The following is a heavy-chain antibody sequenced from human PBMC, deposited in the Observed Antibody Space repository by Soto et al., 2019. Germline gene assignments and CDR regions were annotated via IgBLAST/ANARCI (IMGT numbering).Heavy chain of an antibody. D-gene: IGHD4-17*01. J-gene: IGHJ6*02. V-gene: IGHV1-2*04. CDR3: ARSGGGGDYAADYGMDV. CDR1: GYTFTGYY. Sequence: PSVKVSCKASGYTFTGYYMHWVRQAPGQGLEWMGWINPNSGGTNYAQKFQGWVTMTRDTSISTAYMELSRLRSDDTAVYYCARSGGGGDYAADYGMDVWGQGTTVTVSS. CDR2: INPNSGGT.